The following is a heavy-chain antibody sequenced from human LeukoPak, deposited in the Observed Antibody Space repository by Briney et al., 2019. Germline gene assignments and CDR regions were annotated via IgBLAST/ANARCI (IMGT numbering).Heavy chain of an antibody. J-gene: IGHJ3*02. CDR2: IYYSGST. Sequence: SETLSLTCTVSSGSISSYYWSWIRQPPGKGLEWIGYIYYSGSTNYNPSLKSRVTISVDTSKNQFSLKLSSVTAADTAVYYCARDPPSDEAFDIWGPGTMVTISS. CDR3: ARDPPSDEAFDI. CDR1: SGSISSYY. V-gene: IGHV4-59*01.